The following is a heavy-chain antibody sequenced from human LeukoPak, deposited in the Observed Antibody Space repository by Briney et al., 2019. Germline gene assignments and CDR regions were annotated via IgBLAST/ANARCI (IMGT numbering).Heavy chain of an antibody. Sequence: GGSLRLSCAASGFTFRSNSMNWVRQAPGKGLEWVSYISPSSSTINYADSVKGRFTVPRDNAKNSLYLQMNSLRAEDTAVYYCTSGDLGGAFDIWGQGTMVTVSS. D-gene: IGHD3-16*01. J-gene: IGHJ3*02. V-gene: IGHV3-48*04. CDR3: TSGDLGGAFDI. CDR1: GFTFRSNS. CDR2: ISPSSSTI.